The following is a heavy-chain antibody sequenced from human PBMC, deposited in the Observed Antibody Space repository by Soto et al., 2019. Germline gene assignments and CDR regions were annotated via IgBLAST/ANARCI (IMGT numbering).Heavy chain of an antibody. Sequence: QVQLVQSGAEVKKPGASVKVSCKASGYTFTKFGISWVRQAPGQGLEWMGWISAYNGNTNYAQKFQGRVTMTTDTSTSTDYMEGRSLRFDDTDVYYCERGGTPIDDWGQGTLVTVSS. V-gene: IGHV1-18*01. CDR1: GYTFTKFG. D-gene: IGHD3-16*01. J-gene: IGHJ4*02. CDR2: ISAYNGNT. CDR3: ERGGTPIDD.